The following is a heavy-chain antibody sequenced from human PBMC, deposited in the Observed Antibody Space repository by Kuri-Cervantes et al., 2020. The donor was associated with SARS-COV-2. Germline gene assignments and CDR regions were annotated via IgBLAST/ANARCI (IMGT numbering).Heavy chain of an antibody. Sequence: GESLKISCAASGFTFSSYGMHWVRQAPGKGLEWVAVISYDGSNKYYADSVKGRFTIPRDNSKNTLYLQMNSLRAEDTAVYYCAKDLRLLWFGELLYWGQGTLVTVSS. J-gene: IGHJ4*02. CDR2: ISYDGSNK. CDR3: AKDLRLLWFGELLY. CDR1: GFTFSSYG. D-gene: IGHD3-10*01. V-gene: IGHV3-30*18.